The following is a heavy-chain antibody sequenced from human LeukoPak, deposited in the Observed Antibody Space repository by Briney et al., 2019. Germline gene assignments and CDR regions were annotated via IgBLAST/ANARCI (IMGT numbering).Heavy chain of an antibody. CDR3: ARGIRGAYYFDY. CDR1: GGSISSSSYY. J-gene: IGHJ4*02. Sequence: PSETLSLTSTVSGGSISSSSYYWGWIRQPPGKGLEWIGYIYHSGSTYYNPSLKSRVTISVDRSKNQFSLKLSSVTAADTAVYYCARGIRGAYYFDYWGQGTLVTVSS. CDR2: IYHSGST. D-gene: IGHD1-26*01. V-gene: IGHV4-39*07.